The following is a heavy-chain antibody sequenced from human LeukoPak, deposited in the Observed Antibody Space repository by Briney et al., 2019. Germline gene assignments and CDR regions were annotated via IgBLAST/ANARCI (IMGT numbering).Heavy chain of an antibody. V-gene: IGHV3-9*01. CDR3: AKALRDSSGFYIYYGMDV. CDR1: GFTFDDYA. J-gene: IGHJ6*02. Sequence: PGRSLGLSCAASGFTFDDYAVYWVRQAPGKGLEWVSGITWNSRIVAYADSVKGRFTISRDNAKNSLYLQMNSLRAEDTALYYCAKALRDSSGFYIYYGMDVWGQGTTVTVAS. CDR2: ITWNSRIV. D-gene: IGHD3-22*01.